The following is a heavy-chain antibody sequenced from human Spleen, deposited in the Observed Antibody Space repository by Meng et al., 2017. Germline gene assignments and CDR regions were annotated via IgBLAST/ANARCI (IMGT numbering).Heavy chain of an antibody. CDR3: ARAVRGYDY. V-gene: IGHV1-8*02. Sequence: ASVKVSCKASGGTFSSYAISWVRQATGQGLEWMGWMNPNSGNTGYAQKFQGRVTMTRNTSISTAYMELSSLRSEDTAVYYCARAVRGYDYWGQGTLVTVSS. CDR1: GGTFSSYA. D-gene: IGHD2-2*01. CDR2: MNPNSGNT. J-gene: IGHJ4*02.